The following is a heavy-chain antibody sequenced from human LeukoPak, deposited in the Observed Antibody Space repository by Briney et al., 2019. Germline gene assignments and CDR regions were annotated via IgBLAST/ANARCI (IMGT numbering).Heavy chain of an antibody. CDR2: INHSGST. D-gene: IGHD3-22*01. CDR3: ARYDSSGYNY. CDR1: GGSFSGYY. J-gene: IGHJ4*02. V-gene: IGHV4-34*01. Sequence: PSETLSLTCAVHGGSFSGYYWSWIRQPPGKGLEWIGEINHSGSTNYNPSLKSRVTISVDTSKNQFSLKLSSVTAADTAVYYCARYDSSGYNYWGQGTLVTVSS.